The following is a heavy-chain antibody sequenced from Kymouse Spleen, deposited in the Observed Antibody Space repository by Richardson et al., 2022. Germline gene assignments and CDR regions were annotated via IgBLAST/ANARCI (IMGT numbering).Heavy chain of an antibody. CDR2: IYYSGST. D-gene: IGHD3-10*01. J-gene: IGHJ4*02. V-gene: IGHV4-39*01. CDR3: AGITGTTRVRGVIGDY. Sequence: QLQLQESGPGLVKPSETLSLTCTVSGGSISSSSYYWGWIRQPPGKGLEWIGSIYYSGSTYYNPSLKSRVTISVDTSKNQFSLKLSSVTAADTAVYYCAGITGTTRVRGVIGDYWGQGTLVTVSS. CDR1: GGSISSSSYY.